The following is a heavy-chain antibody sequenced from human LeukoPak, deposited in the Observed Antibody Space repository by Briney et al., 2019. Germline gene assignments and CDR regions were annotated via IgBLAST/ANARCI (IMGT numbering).Heavy chain of an antibody. J-gene: IGHJ4*02. CDR3: ARDPGGSGSRFDY. CDR1: GFTFSNYA. Sequence: GTSLRLSCAASGFTFSNYAMHWVRQAPGKGLEWVALTWSDGSNKYYGDSVKDRFTISRDNSKNMLYLHMNSLRVEDTAVYYCARDPGGSGSRFDYWGQGTLVTVSS. V-gene: IGHV3-33*01. D-gene: IGHD3-10*01. CDR2: TWSDGSNK.